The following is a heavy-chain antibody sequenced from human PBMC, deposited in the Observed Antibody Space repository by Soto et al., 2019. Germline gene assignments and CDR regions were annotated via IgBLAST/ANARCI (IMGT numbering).Heavy chain of an antibody. CDR2: AFYSGSA. Sequence: SETLSLTCTVSGGSINSYYWSWIRQPPGKGLEWIGYAFYSGSAKYNPSLKSRATISVDMSKTHFSLTLTSVTAADTAVYYCARDKGRYDSGMDVWGQGTTVTVSS. CDR3: ARDKGRYDSGMDV. V-gene: IGHV4-59*01. J-gene: IGHJ6*02. CDR1: GGSINSYY. D-gene: IGHD3-9*01.